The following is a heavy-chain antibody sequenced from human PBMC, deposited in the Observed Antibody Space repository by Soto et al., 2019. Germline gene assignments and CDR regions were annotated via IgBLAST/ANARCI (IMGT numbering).Heavy chain of an antibody. V-gene: IGHV3-13*01. Sequence: EVQLVESGGGLVQPGGSLRLSCAASGFTFSRSDMHWVRQATGKGLEWISAIGTEHDAYYPDSVKGRFTTSRDNAKNSLYLQMNRLRAEETAVYYFARQASYWHGGGGWFDPWGQGTLVIVSS. J-gene: IGHJ5*02. CDR1: GFTFSRSD. CDR3: ARQASYWHGGGGWFDP. D-gene: IGHD2-8*02. CDR2: IGTEHDA.